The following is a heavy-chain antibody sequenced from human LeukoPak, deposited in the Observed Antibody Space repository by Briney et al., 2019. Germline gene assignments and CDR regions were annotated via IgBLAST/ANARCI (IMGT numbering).Heavy chain of an antibody. V-gene: IGHV1-46*01. J-gene: IGHJ4*02. CDR1: GYTFTSYY. CDR2: INPSGGST. CDR3: ARDLGTVIFPDY. Sequence: ASVKVSCKASGYTFTSYYMHWVRQAPGQGLEWMGIINPSGGSTSYAQKFQGRVTMTRDTSISTAYMELSRLRSDDTAVYYCARDLGTVIFPDYWGQGTLVNVSS. D-gene: IGHD4-17*01.